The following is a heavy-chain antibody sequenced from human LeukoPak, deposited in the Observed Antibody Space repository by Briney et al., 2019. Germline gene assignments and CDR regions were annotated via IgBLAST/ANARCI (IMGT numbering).Heavy chain of an antibody. V-gene: IGHV3-48*01. Sequence: GGSLRLSCAASGFTFSSYSMNGVRQASGKGLEGVSYISSSSSTIYYADSVKGRFTISRDNAKNSLYLQMNSLRAEDTAVYYCARDVAAAGLGNYGMDVWGQGTTVTVSS. J-gene: IGHJ6*02. CDR3: ARDVAAAGLGNYGMDV. CDR2: ISSSSSTI. CDR1: GFTFSSYS. D-gene: IGHD6-13*01.